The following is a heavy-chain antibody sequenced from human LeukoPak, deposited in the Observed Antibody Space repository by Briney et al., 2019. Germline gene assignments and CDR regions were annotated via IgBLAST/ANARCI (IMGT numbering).Heavy chain of an antibody. CDR3: TRHLGPIASTEWYFEL. CDR2: IYYGGST. V-gene: IGHV4-39*01. J-gene: IGHJ1*01. Sequence: SETVTLLCCLSGDSQNLWPYLGPWIRQPPGKGLEWIGSIYYGGSTSPNPSLKSRVTISVDTSKNQFFLQLTSLTAADTAVYYCTRHLGPIASTEWYFELGGQGTLVTVSS. D-gene: IGHD2-21*01. CDR1: GDSQNLWPYL.